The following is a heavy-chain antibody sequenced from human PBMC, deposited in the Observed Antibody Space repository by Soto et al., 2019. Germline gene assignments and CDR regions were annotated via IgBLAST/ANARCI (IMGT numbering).Heavy chain of an antibody. Sequence: EVQLVESGGGLIQPGGSLRLSCAASGFTVSSNYMSWVRQAPGKGLEWVSVIYSGGSTYYADSVKGRFTISRDNSKNTLYLQRNRLSAEDAPVYSCAREAAIALHDYWGQGTRVNVSS. D-gene: IGHD2-2*01. CDR3: AREAAIALHDY. CDR2: IYSGGST. J-gene: IGHJ4*02. CDR1: GFTVSSNY. V-gene: IGHV3-53*01.